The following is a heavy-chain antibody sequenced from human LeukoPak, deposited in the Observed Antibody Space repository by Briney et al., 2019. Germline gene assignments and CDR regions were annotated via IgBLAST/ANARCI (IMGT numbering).Heavy chain of an antibody. D-gene: IGHD2-21*02. CDR1: GFTFSSYA. CDR2: ISVSGGST. J-gene: IGHJ4*02. V-gene: IGHV3-23*01. Sequence: GGSLRLSCAASGFTFSSYAMTWVRQAPGKGLEWVSGISVSGGSTNYADSVKGRFTISRDNSKNTLYLQMNSLRAEDTAVYYCARVTAFCGGDCYSYFDYWGQGTLVTVSS. CDR3: ARVTAFCGGDCYSYFDY.